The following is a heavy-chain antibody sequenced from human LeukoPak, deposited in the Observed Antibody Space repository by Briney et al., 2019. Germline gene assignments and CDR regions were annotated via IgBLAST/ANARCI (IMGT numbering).Heavy chain of an antibody. J-gene: IGHJ3*02. D-gene: IGHD2-21*01. CDR2: IYYSGST. V-gene: IGHV4-59*01. CDR1: GGSISSYY. CDR3: ARVPLNSHAFDI. Sequence: PSETLSLTCTVSGGSISSYYWSWIRQPPGKGLEWIGYIYYSGSTNYNPSLKSRVTISVDTSKNQFFLKLSSVTAADTAVYYCARVPLNSHAFDIWGQGTMVTVSS.